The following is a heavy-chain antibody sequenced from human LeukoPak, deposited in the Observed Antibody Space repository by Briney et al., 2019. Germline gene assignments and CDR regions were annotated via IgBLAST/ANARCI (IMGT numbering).Heavy chain of an antibody. CDR1: GFTFSSYE. CDR2: ISSSGSTI. CDR3: ARGAGSSWIRSPRYFDY. V-gene: IGHV3-48*03. J-gene: IGHJ4*02. Sequence: GGSLRLSCAASGFTFSSYEMNWVRQAPGKGLEWVSYISSSGSTIHYADSVKGRFTISGDNAKNSLYLQMNSLRAEDTAVYYCARGAGSSWIRSPRYFDYWGQGTLVTVSS. D-gene: IGHD6-13*01.